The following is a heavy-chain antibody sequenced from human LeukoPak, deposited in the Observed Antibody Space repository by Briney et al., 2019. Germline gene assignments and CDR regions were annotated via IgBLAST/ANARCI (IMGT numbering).Heavy chain of an antibody. CDR1: GFTFSSYA. D-gene: IGHD2-21*01. V-gene: IGHV3-30-3*01. CDR3: AKEDNGDSFDY. J-gene: IGHJ4*02. Sequence: GGSLRLSCAASGFTFSSYAMHWVRQAPGKGLEWVTVISYDGSNKYYADSVKGRFTISRDNSKNTLYLQMNSLRAEDTAVYYCAKEDNGDSFDYWGQGTLVTVSS. CDR2: ISYDGSNK.